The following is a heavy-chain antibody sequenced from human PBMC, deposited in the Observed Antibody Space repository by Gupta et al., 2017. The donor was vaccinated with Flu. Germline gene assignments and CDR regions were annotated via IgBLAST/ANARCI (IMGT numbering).Heavy chain of an antibody. V-gene: IGHV1-8*01. CDR2: LKPKSGNT. CDR3: ARGCSSTSCYRSLAAAGTFGVQH. J-gene: IGHJ1*01. Sequence: QVPLVQSGAEVPMPDASVMVYFTASGYTPTGYDINCARQDTGQGLESMGWLKPKSGNTGYAQKVHGIVTMNRNTSINTAYMELSNLRSEDTAVYYCARGCSSTSCYRSLAAAGTFGVQHWGQGTLVTVSS. D-gene: IGHD2-2*02. CDR1: GYTPTGYD.